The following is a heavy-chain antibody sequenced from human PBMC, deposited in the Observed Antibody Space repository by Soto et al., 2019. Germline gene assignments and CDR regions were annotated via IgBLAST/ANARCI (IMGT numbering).Heavy chain of an antibody. D-gene: IGHD6-6*01. Sequence: PGESLKISWKGSGYSFTRYWIGWVRQMPGKGLESMGIIYPGDSDTRYSPSFQGQVTISADKSISTAYLQWSSLKASDTAMYYCARHPYSSSRGYYYGMDFWGQGTTVTVSS. CDR1: GYSFTRYW. CDR3: ARHPYSSSRGYYYGMDF. CDR2: IYPGDSDT. J-gene: IGHJ6*02. V-gene: IGHV5-51*01.